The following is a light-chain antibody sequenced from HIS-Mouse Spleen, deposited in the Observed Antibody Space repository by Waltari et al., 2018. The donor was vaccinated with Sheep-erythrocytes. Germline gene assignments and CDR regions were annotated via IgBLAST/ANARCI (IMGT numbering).Light chain of an antibody. J-gene: IGKJ5*01. Sequence: DIQLTQSPSFLSASVGDRVTITCRASQGISSYLAWYQQKPGKAPKLLIYAASTLQSGVPSRFGGSRSGTEFTLTISSLQPEDFATYYCQQLNSYPITFGQGTRLEIK. V-gene: IGKV1-9*01. CDR2: AAS. CDR3: QQLNSYPIT. CDR1: QGISSY.